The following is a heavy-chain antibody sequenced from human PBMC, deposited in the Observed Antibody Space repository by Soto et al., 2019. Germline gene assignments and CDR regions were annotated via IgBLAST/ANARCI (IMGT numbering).Heavy chain of an antibody. CDR3: ERDIGKGAAHNSFDP. J-gene: IGHJ5*02. CDR2: ISSSSSTI. V-gene: IGHV3-48*02. CDR1: GFTFSSYS. D-gene: IGHD1-1*01. Sequence: GGSLRLSCAASGFTFSSYSMNWVRQAPGKGLEWVSYISSSSSTIYYADSVKGRFTISRDNAKNSLYLQMNSLRDEDTAVYYCERDIGKGAAHNSFDPWGQGTLVTVSS.